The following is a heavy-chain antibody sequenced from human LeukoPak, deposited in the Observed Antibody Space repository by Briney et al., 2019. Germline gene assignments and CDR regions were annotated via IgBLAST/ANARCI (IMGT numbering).Heavy chain of an antibody. Sequence: GASVKVSCKASGYKFIDHGISWVRQAPGQGLEWVGWISPYHGQTQYAQNLEDRVTMTTDTSMSTAYLEIRSLRPDDTGIFYCARDAFLNLRFPDLWGQGTLLIVSS. V-gene: IGHV1-18*01. J-gene: IGHJ5*02. CDR2: ISPYHGQT. CDR3: ARDAFLNLRFPDL. CDR1: GYKFIDHG. D-gene: IGHD5/OR15-5a*01.